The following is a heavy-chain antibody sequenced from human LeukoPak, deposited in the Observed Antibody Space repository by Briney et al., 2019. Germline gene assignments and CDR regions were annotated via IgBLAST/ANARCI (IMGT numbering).Heavy chain of an antibody. V-gene: IGHV4-39*07. D-gene: IGHD2-2*01. CDR2: IYYSGST. CDR3: ASLFSDIVVVPAALFDY. J-gene: IGHJ4*02. CDR1: GGSISSSSYY. Sequence: SETLSLTCTVSGGSISSSSYYWGWIRQPPGKGLEWIGSIYYSGSTYYNPSLKSRVTISVDTSKNQFSLKLSSVTAADTAVYYCASLFSDIVVVPAALFDYWGQGTLVTVSS.